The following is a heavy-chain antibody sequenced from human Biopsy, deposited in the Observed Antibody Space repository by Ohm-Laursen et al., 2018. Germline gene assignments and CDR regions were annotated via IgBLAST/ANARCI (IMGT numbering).Heavy chain of an antibody. D-gene: IGHD3-22*01. CDR1: GVTLSGYK. CDR2: ISGSSTYI. J-gene: IGHJ6*02. Sequence: SLRLSCAAPGVTLSGYKMNWVRQAPGKGLEWVSSISGSSTYIYYADSVKGRFTISRDNAKNSLSLQMNSPRADDTAVYYCVRGVDYYDPYHYYALDVWGQGTTVTVSS. V-gene: IGHV3-21*01. CDR3: VRGVDYYDPYHYYALDV.